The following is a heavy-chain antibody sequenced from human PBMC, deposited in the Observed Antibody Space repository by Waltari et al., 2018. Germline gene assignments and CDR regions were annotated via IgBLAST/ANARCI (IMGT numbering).Heavy chain of an antibody. Sequence: QVQLQESGPSLLQPSETLYLICTFSGGSISGFYWSWVRQPPGKGLDWIGYIYYTGSTNFNPSLKSRVTMSVDTSKNQFSLKLSSVTAADTAFYYCARGGGGDWEWFDPWGQGTLVTVSS. CDR2: IYYTGST. CDR1: GGSISGFY. V-gene: IGHV4-59*01. CDR3: ARGGGGDWEWFDP. D-gene: IGHD2-21*02. J-gene: IGHJ5*02.